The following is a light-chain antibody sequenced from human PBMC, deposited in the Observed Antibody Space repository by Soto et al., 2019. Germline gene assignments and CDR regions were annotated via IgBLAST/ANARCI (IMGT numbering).Light chain of an antibody. CDR2: AAS. CDR3: QQYKSHPYT. J-gene: IGKJ2*01. Sequence: DIQMTQSPSSLSASVGDRVTITCRASQTVSESLHWFQQKPGKAPKSLIYAASSLQSCVPSGFRGSGSGTDFTLTINSLQPEDFASYYCQQYKSHPYTFGQGTKLEIK. V-gene: IGKV1-16*01. CDR1: QTVSES.